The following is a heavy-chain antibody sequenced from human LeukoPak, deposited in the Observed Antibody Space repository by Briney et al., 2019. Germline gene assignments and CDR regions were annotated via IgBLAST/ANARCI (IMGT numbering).Heavy chain of an antibody. Sequence: GGPLRLSCAASGFTFSNSAMSWVRQAPGKGLEWVSTLSGSGITTYYADSVKGRFTISRDNSKNTLYLQMNTLRAEDSALYYCAKGIYSSGWSYFDYWGHGTLVTVSS. CDR2: LSGSGITT. CDR3: AKGIYSSGWSYFDY. V-gene: IGHV3-23*01. D-gene: IGHD6-19*01. J-gene: IGHJ4*01. CDR1: GFTFSNSA.